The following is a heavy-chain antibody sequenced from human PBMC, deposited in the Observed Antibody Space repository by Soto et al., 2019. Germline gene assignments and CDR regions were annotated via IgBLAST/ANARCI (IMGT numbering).Heavy chain of an antibody. CDR2: INPNTGYT. CDR1: GYTFTSYD. V-gene: IGHV1-8*01. Sequence: QVQLVQSGAAMKKPGASVKVSCKASGYTFTSYDINWVRQATGQGLEWMGWINPNTGYTDYAQKFQDRVTMTGNTSITTAYMELSSLRSEDTAVDYCARGRVMITFGVVIVIDYWGQGSPVTVSS. D-gene: IGHD3-16*02. CDR3: ARGRVMITFGVVIVIDY. J-gene: IGHJ4*02.